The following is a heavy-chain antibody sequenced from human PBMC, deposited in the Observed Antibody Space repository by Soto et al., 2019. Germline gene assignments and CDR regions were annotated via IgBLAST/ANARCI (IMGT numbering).Heavy chain of an antibody. V-gene: IGHV4-31*01. Sequence: QVQLQESGPGLVKPSQTLSLTCTVSGGSISSGGYYWSWIRQHPGKGLEWIGYIYYSGSTYYNPSLKRLVTISVDTSKNQVSLKLSSVTAADTAVYYGARTDCSGGSCYPDYWGQGTLVTVSS. CDR2: IYYSGST. CDR3: ARTDCSGGSCYPDY. CDR1: GGSISSGGYY. J-gene: IGHJ4*02. D-gene: IGHD2-15*01.